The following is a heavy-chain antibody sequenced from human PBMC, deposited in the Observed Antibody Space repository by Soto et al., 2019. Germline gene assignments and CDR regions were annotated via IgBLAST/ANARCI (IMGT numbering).Heavy chain of an antibody. CDR1: GGSFIGYY. CDR2: INHSGST. J-gene: IGHJ4*02. V-gene: IGHV4-34*01. D-gene: IGHD6-13*01. Sequence: SETLSLTCAVYGGSFIGYYLSWIRKPPGKGLEWIGEINHSGSTNYNPSLKSRVTISVDTSKNQFSLKLSSVTAADTAVYYCARGGVAAAGSHFDYWGQGTLVTVSS. CDR3: ARGGVAAAGSHFDY.